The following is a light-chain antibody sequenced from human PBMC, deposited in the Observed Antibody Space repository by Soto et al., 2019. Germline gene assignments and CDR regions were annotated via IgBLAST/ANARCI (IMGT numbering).Light chain of an antibody. Sequence: ETVLTQSPGTVSPSPGERATLSCTTSQSVRSNYLAWYQQKPGQAPRLLIYGVFSRATGIPDRFSGSGSGTDFTLTISGLEPEDSAVYYCQHYDGSPRTFGQGTKLEI. J-gene: IGKJ2*01. CDR1: QSVRSNY. CDR3: QHYDGSPRT. CDR2: GVF. V-gene: IGKV3-20*01.